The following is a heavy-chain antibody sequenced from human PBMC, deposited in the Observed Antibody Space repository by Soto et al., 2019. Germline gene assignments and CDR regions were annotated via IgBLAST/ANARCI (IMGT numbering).Heavy chain of an antibody. CDR3: EREGQQQAQETYYYFYGMDI. D-gene: IGHD3-3*01. CDR1: GYNFTTYG. V-gene: IGHV1-18*01. CDR2: ISGDSVNT. Sequence: GASVKVSCKAAGYNFTTYGISWVRQAPGQGLEWMGWISGDSVNTKSAQKLQDRITMTTDTSAGTAYMELRRLRSDDTAVYSCEREGQQQAQETYYYFYGMDIWGQGTTVTVSS. J-gene: IGHJ6*01.